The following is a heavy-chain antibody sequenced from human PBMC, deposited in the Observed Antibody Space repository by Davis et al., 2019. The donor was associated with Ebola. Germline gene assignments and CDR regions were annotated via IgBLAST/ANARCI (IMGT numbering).Heavy chain of an antibody. CDR2: ISGSGGST. CDR1: GFTFSSYA. Sequence: GSLRLSCAASGFTFSSYAMSWVRQAPGKGLEWVSAISGSGGSTYYADSVKGRFTISRDNSKNTLYLQMNSLRAEDTAVYYCARVKVVPAAMKSLYYFDYWGQGTLVTVSS. D-gene: IGHD2-2*01. CDR3: ARVKVVPAAMKSLYYFDY. J-gene: IGHJ4*02. V-gene: IGHV3-23*01.